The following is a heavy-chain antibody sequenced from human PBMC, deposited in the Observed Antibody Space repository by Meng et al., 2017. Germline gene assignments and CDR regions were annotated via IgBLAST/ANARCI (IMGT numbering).Heavy chain of an antibody. CDR2: INHSGST. Sequence: QVQLQQWGAGLLKTAETLSLPCAVYGGSFSGYYWSWIRQPPGKGLEWIGEINHSGSTNYNPSLKSRVTISVDTSKNQFSLKLSSVTAADTAVYYCARVPGGIGAADYWGQGTLVTVSS. V-gene: IGHV4-34*01. J-gene: IGHJ4*02. CDR3: ARVPGGIGAADY. D-gene: IGHD3-10*01. CDR1: GGSFSGYY.